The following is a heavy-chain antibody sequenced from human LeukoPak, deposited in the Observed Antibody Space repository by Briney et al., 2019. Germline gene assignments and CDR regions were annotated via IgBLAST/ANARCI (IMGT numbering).Heavy chain of an antibody. Sequence: PSETLSLTCTVSYGSISDISYYWGWIRQPPGKGLEWIGSIYYSGRTYYNSSLKSRVTISVDTSKNQFSLKVTSVTAADTAVYYCASAYYDILGGHFDYWGQGTLVTVSS. J-gene: IGHJ4*02. D-gene: IGHD3-9*01. CDR2: IYYSGRT. CDR3: ASAYYDILGGHFDY. CDR1: YGSISDISYY. V-gene: IGHV4-39*07.